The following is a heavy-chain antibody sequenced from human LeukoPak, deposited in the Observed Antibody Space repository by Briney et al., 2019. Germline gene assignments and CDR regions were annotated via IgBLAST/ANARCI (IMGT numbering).Heavy chain of an antibody. D-gene: IGHD2-21*02. CDR1: GFTFSSYW. CDR3: ARCGGDCYEGGAFDI. J-gene: IGHJ3*02. CDR2: INTDGSST. Sequence: GGSLRLSCAASGFTFSSYWMHWVRQAPGKGLVWVSRINTDGSSTSYADSVKGRFTISRDNAKNTLYLQMNSLRAEDTAVYYCARCGGDCYEGGAFDIWGQGTMVTVSS. V-gene: IGHV3-74*01.